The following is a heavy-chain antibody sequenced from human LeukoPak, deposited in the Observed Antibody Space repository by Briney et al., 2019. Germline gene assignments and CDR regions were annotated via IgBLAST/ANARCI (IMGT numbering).Heavy chain of an antibody. CDR2: IYYSGST. J-gene: IGHJ6*02. V-gene: IGHV4-39*01. D-gene: IGHD6-19*01. CDR1: GGSISSSSYY. Sequence: SETLSLTCTISGGSISSSSYYWGWLRQPPGKGLEWIGSIYYSGSTYYNPSLKSRVTISVDTSKNQFSLKLSSVTAADTAVYYCAGNGAEQWLVGYYYYGMDVWGQGTTVTVSS. CDR3: AGNGAEQWLVGYYYYGMDV.